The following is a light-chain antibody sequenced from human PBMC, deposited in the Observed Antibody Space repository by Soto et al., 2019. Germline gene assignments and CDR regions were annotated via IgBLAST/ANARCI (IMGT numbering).Light chain of an antibody. Sequence: EIVMTQSLATLSVSPGERATLSCRASQSVSSNLAWYQQKPGQAPRLLIYGATNRATGIPDRFSGSGSGTDFTLTISRLEPEDFAVYYCQQYGSSPTFGQGTKVDIK. CDR2: GAT. J-gene: IGKJ1*01. CDR3: QQYGSSPT. CDR1: QSVSSN. V-gene: IGKV3-20*01.